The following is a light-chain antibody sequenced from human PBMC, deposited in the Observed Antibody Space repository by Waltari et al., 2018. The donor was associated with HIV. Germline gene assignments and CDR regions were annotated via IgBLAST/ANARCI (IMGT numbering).Light chain of an antibody. CDR3: QQSSDTPRYT. V-gene: IGKV1-39*01. CDR1: QSITRS. CDR2: GAS. Sequence: DIHMTQSPSSLSASVGDRVTITCRASQSITRSLNWYQQRPGKAPKLLNYGASTLQSGVPSRFSGSGSGTDFTLTITGLQPEDFATYHCQQSSDTPRYTFGQGTRVEV. J-gene: IGKJ2*01.